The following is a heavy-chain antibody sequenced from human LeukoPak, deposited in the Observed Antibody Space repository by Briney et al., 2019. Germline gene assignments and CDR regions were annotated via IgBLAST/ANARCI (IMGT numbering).Heavy chain of an antibody. J-gene: IGHJ3*02. CDR2: IKEDGSET. CDR1: GFTFSRYW. D-gene: IGHD3-22*01. V-gene: IGHV3-7*01. CDR3: ARYYYNNDGYSEDAFDI. Sequence: PSGGSLRLSCAASGFTFSRYWMTWVRQAPGKGLEWVANIKEDGSETNYVDSMKGRFTISRDNAKNSLYLQVNSLRAEDTAIYYCARYYYNNDGYSEDAFDIWGQGTMVTVSS.